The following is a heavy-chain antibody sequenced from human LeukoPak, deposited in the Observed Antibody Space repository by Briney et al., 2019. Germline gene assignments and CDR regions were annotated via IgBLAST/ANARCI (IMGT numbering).Heavy chain of an antibody. V-gene: IGHV3-23*01. CDR2: ISGSGGST. D-gene: IGHD1-1*01. Sequence: PGGSLRLSWAASGFTFSSYAMSWVRQAPGKGLEWVSDISGSGGSTYYADSVKGRFTISRDISKNTLYLQMNSLRIEDTAIYYCAKDTTGRMYTFDYWGQGTLVTVSS. J-gene: IGHJ4*02. CDR1: GFTFSSYA. CDR3: AKDTTGRMYTFDY.